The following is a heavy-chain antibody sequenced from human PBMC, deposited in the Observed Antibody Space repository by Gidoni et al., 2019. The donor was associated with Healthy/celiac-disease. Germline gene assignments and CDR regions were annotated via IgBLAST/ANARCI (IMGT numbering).Heavy chain of an antibody. J-gene: IGHJ4*02. CDR1: GGSISSYY. CDR2: IYYSGST. CDR3: ARHAGLRADFDY. D-gene: IGHD4-17*01. V-gene: IGHV4-59*08. Sequence: QVQLQESGPGLVKPSETLSLTCTVSGGSISSYYWSWIRQPPGKGLEWIGYIYYSGSTNYNPSLKSRVTISVDTSKNQFSLKLSSVTAADTVVYYCARHAGLRADFDYWGQGTLVTVSS.